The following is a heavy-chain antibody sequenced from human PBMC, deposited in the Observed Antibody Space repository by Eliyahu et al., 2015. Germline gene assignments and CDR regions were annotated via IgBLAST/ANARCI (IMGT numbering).Heavy chain of an antibody. Sequence: QVQLVQSGSEVKMPGSXVKVSGKASGXTXXXYAISWVRQAPGQGLERMGGIIPIFGTTNYAQKLQGRVTITADESSNTAYMELRGLRSEDTAMYYCATVTHEGYFDLWGRGTLVIVSS. CDR1: GXTXXXYA. V-gene: IGHV1-69*01. J-gene: IGHJ2*01. D-gene: IGHD4-17*01. CDR3: ATVTHEGYFDL. CDR2: IIPIFGTT.